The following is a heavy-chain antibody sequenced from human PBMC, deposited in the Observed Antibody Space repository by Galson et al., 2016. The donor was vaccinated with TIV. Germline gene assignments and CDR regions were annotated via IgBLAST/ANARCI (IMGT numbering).Heavy chain of an antibody. CDR2: INPNSGGT. Sequence: SVKVSCKASGYTFTDYYLHWVRQAPGQGLELIGWINPNSGGTKYTQTFQGRVTMTRDTAISTVYMELNILKTDDTALYYCSRTIYSSTSRSAGYFDPWGRGTLVTVSS. CDR1: GYTFTDYY. V-gene: IGHV1-2*02. D-gene: IGHD2-2*01. CDR3: SRTIYSSTSRSAGYFDP. J-gene: IGHJ5*02.